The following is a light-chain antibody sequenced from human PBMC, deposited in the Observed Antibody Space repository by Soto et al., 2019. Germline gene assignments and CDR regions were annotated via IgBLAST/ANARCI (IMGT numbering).Light chain of an antibody. V-gene: IGKV3-15*01. Sequence: DIVMTPSPVTLSVSPVERATLSCGASQYVSTSLAWYQHKPGQAPRLLIFGASTRATGIPPRFSGSGSGTEFTLTISSLQSEDSAIDYCQQYNNWPRTFGQGTKVDI. J-gene: IGKJ1*01. CDR3: QQYNNWPRT. CDR2: GAS. CDR1: QYVSTS.